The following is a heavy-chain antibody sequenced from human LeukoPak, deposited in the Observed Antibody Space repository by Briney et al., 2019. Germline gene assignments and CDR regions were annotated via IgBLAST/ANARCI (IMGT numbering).Heavy chain of an antibody. Sequence: SDTLSLICAVCGGSFSGEYWNCIRQPPGKGLEWIGEINHSGSTNYNPSLKRRVTISIETSKNQISLKLTSMIEPDAAVYYCAGHGQTSAWLNWFDLWGQGTLVTVSS. V-gene: IGHV4-34*01. CDR2: INHSGST. CDR3: AGHGQTSAWLNWFDL. D-gene: IGHD6-19*01. J-gene: IGHJ5*01. CDR1: GGSFSGEY.